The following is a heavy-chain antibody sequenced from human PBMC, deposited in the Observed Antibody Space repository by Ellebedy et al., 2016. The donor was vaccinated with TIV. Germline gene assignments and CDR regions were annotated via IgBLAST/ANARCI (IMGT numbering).Heavy chain of an antibody. CDR3: ARVVIAAASRWFDP. D-gene: IGHD6-13*01. V-gene: IGHV3-74*01. CDR1: GFTFSSYW. CDR2: INSDGSST. J-gene: IGHJ5*02. Sequence: GESLKISCAASGFTFSSYWMHWVRQAPGKGLVWVSRINSDGSSTSYADSVKGRFTISRDNAKNTLYLHMNSLRAEETAVYYCARVVIAAASRWFDPWGQGTLVTVSS.